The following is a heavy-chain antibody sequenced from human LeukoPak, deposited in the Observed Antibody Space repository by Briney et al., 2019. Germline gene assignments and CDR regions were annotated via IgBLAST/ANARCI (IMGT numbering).Heavy chain of an antibody. CDR2: VSSDGRNK. D-gene: IGHD3-22*01. V-gene: IGHV3-30*03. J-gene: IGHJ4*02. CDR1: GFTFSSYG. Sequence: GGSLRLSCAASGFTFSSYGMHWVRQAPGKGLEWVAVVSSDGRNKNYGDSVKGRFTISRDNSKNTLYLQMNSLRADDTAVYYCAQENYYDSSAYIDHWGQGTLVTVSS. CDR3: AQENYYDSSAYIDH.